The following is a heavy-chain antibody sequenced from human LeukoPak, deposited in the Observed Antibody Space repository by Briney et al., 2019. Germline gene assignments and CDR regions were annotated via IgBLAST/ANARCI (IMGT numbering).Heavy chain of an antibody. D-gene: IGHD3-22*01. V-gene: IGHV3-9*01. J-gene: IGHJ4*02. CDR3: ARNPTYYYDSSGSTTDY. Sequence: PGRSLRLSCAASGFTFDDYAMHWVRQAPGKGLEWVSGISWNSGSIGYADSVKGRFTISRDNSKNTLYLQMNSLKAEDTAVYYCARNPTYYYDSSGSTTDYWGQGTLVTVSS. CDR1: GFTFDDYA. CDR2: ISWNSGSI.